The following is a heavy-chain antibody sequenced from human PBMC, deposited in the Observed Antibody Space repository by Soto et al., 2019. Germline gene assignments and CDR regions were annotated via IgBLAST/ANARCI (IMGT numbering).Heavy chain of an antibody. Sequence: GGSLRLSCAASGFSFSSYSMNWVRQAPGKGLEWVSYISSRSSTIYYADSVKGRITISRDNAKNSMSLQMNSLRDEDTAVFFCARDKGGSSYYPYFDAFDIWGQVTMVTVSS. J-gene: IGHJ3*02. CDR1: GFSFSSYS. CDR3: ARDKGGSSYYPYFDAFDI. V-gene: IGHV3-48*02. D-gene: IGHD6-6*01. CDR2: ISSRSSTI.